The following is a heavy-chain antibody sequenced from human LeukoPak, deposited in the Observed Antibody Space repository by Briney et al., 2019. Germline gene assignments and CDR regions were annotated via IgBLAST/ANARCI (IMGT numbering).Heavy chain of an antibody. CDR2: INPNTCDT. D-gene: IGHD3-3*01. V-gene: IGHV1-2*02. Sequence: GASVNVPCKASGYTFTDSYMHWLRQAPGQGLEWMGWINPNTCDTNYEQKFQGRVTITRDTSVSPVYIELNGLGSDDPAVYYRARPGGDIKILVGAGWYYDLWGRGTLVTVSS. J-gene: IGHJ2*01. CDR3: ARPGGDIKILVGAGWYYDL. CDR1: GYTFTDSY.